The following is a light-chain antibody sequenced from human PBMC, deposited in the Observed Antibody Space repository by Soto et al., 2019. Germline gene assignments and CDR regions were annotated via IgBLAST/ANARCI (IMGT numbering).Light chain of an antibody. CDR2: DNN. CDR1: SSNIGAGYV. V-gene: IGLV1-40*01. J-gene: IGLJ2*01. Sequence: QSVLTQPPSVSGAPGQRVTISCTGSSSNIGAGYVVHWYQQLPGTAPKLLIYDNNNRPSGVPDRFSGSKSATSASLAITGLQAEDEADYYCQSYDNSLSGVLFGGGTQLTVL. CDR3: QSYDNSLSGVL.